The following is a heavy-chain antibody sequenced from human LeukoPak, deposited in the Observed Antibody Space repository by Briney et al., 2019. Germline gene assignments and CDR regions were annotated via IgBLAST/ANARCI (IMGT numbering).Heavy chain of an antibody. CDR1: GFTFSSYG. V-gene: IGHV3-23*01. J-gene: IGHJ4*02. CDR2: ISGSGGST. D-gene: IGHD6-13*01. Sequence: GGSLRLSCAASGFTFSSYGMSWVRQAPGKGLEWVSAISGSGGSTYYADSVKGRFTISRDNSKNTLYLQMNSLRAEDTAVYYCAKLGSYSSSYDYFDYWGQGTLVTVSS. CDR3: AKLGSYSSSYDYFDY.